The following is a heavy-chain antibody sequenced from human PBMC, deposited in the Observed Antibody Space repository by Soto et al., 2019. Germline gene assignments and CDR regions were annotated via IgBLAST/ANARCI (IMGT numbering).Heavy chain of an antibody. Sequence: QVQLVQSGAEVKKPGSSVKVSCKASGGTFSNYPISWVRQAPGQGLEWMGGIIPIFGTVNYAQKFQGRVTITADESTRTAYMELSILRSEDTAVYYCARGNHRWLQLWYFDLWGRGTLVTVSS. V-gene: IGHV1-69*12. CDR2: IIPIFGTV. J-gene: IGHJ2*01. D-gene: IGHD5-12*01. CDR1: GGTFSNYP. CDR3: ARGNHRWLQLWYFDL.